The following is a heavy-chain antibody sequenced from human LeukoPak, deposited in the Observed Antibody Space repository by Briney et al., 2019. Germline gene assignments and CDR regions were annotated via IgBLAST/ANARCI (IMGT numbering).Heavy chain of an antibody. CDR1: GFTFSSYA. CDR3: AILLGAGGN. CDR2: ISYDGSNK. V-gene: IGHV3-30*04. Sequence: GGSLRLSCAASGFTFSSYAMHWVRQAPGKGLEWVAVISYDGSNKYYADPVKGRFTISRDNSKNTLYLQMNSLRAEDTAVYYCAILLGAGGNWGQGTLVIVSS. J-gene: IGHJ4*02. D-gene: IGHD3-16*01.